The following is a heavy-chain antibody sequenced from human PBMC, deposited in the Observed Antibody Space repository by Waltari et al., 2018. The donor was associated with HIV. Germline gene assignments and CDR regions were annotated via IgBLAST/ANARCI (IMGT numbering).Heavy chain of an antibody. V-gene: IGHV4-39*07. D-gene: IGHD2-2*01. CDR1: VCSFSSSSYY. CDR2: IYYSGST. CDR3: RVVPAAIGKYYLDY. J-gene: IGHJ4*02. Sequence: QLQLQESGPGLLNPSETLSLTCTVSVCSFSSSSYYWCWIRQPPGKGLEWIGSIYYSGSTHYNPSLKSRVTISVDTSKNQFSLKLSSVTAADTAVYYCRVVPAAIGKYYLDYWGQGTLVTVSS.